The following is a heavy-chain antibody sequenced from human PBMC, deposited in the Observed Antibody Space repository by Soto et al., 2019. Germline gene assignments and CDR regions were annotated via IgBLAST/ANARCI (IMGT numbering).Heavy chain of an antibody. D-gene: IGHD6-6*01. CDR1: GYTFTTYG. CDR2: ISAYNGNT. Sequence: ASVKVSCKAAGYTFTTYGISWVRQAPGQGLEWMGWISAYNGNTNYAQKFQDRVTMTTYTSTSTAYMELRSLRSDDTAVYYCARDVIAVRPGWFDPWGQGTLVTVSS. CDR3: ARDVIAVRPGWFDP. V-gene: IGHV1-18*01. J-gene: IGHJ5*02.